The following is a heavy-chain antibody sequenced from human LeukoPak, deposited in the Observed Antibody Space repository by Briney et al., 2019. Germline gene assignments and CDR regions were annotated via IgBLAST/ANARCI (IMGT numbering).Heavy chain of an antibody. D-gene: IGHD2-8*01. J-gene: IGHJ4*02. Sequence: GSLRLSCAASGFTVSSNYMSWVRQAPGKGLEWVSVIYTSGSTYYADSVKGRFTISRDNSQNTLDLQMYSLRTEDTAVYYCTKGLWAGVSAARDWGQGALVTVSS. V-gene: IGHV3-66*01. CDR3: TKGLWAGVSAARD. CDR1: GFTVSSNY. CDR2: IYTSGST.